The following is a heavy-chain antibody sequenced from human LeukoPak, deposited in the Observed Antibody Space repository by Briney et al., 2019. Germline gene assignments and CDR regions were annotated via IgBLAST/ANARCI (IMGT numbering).Heavy chain of an antibody. CDR1: GYRFTSYW. CDR3: ARRSGDSSGYYFDY. V-gene: IGHV5-51*01. Sequence: GESLKISCRNSGYRFTSYWIGWVRQMPGKGLEWMGIIYPSDSDTRYSPSFHGQVTISADKSISTAYLQWSSLKASDIAMYYCARRSGDSSGYYFDYWGQGTLVTVSS. D-gene: IGHD3-22*01. J-gene: IGHJ4*02. CDR2: IYPSDSDT.